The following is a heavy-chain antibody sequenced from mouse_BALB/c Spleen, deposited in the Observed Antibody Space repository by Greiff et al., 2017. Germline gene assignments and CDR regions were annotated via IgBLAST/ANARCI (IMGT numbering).Heavy chain of an antibody. D-gene: IGHD2-4*01. CDR2: ISSGGST. CDR1: GFTFSSYA. J-gene: IGHJ3*01. CDR3: ARHYDYDGFAY. V-gene: IGHV5-6-5*01. Sequence: EVQGVESGGGLVKPGGSLKLSCAASGFTFSSYAMSWVRQTPEKRLEWVASISSGGSTYYPDSVKGRFTISRDNARNILYLQMSSLRSEDTAMYYCARHYDYDGFAYWGQGTLVTVSA.